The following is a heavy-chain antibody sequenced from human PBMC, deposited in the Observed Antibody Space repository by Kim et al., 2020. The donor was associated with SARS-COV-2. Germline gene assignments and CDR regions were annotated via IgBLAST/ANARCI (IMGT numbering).Heavy chain of an antibody. V-gene: IGHV7-4-1*02. J-gene: IGHJ6*02. Sequence: TYAEGFTGRFVFSWDTAVSTAYLQSSSLKAEDTAVYYCARHYQRQHYGMDVWGQGTTVTVSS. D-gene: IGHD2-2*01. CDR3: ARHYQRQHYGMDV.